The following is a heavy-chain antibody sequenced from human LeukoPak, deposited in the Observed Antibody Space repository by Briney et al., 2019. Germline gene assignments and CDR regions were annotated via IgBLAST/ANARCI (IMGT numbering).Heavy chain of an antibody. CDR1: GFTFSNYN. J-gene: IGHJ4*02. D-gene: IGHD3-10*01. CDR3: AKGVYYFDY. V-gene: IGHV3-21*01. Sequence: PGGSLRLSCGASGFTFSNYNMNWVRQAPGEGLEWVSSINSRSTYIFYADSVMGRFTISRDNAKNSLFLQMNSLRAEDTAVYYCAKGVYYFDYWGQGTLVTVSS. CDR2: INSRSTYI.